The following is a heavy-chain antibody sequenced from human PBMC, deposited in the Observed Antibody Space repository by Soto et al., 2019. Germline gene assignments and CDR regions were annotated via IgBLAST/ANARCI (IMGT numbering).Heavy chain of an antibody. J-gene: IGHJ6*03. CDR2: IYHSGST. CDR3: ARDLGYCSSTSCYPRAYYSTDV. Sequence: SETLSLTCAVSSGSISSSNWWSWVRQPPGKGLEWIGEIYHSGSTNYNPSLKSRVTISVDKSKNQFSLKLSSVTAADTAVYYCARDLGYCSSTSCYPRAYYSTDVWGKGTTVTVSS. CDR1: SGSISSSNW. V-gene: IGHV4-4*02. D-gene: IGHD2-2*01.